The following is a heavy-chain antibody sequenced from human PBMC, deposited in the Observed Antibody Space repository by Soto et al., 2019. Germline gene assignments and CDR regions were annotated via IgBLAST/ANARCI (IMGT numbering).Heavy chain of an antibody. CDR1: VGSVSSSRST. V-gene: IGHV6-1*01. D-gene: IGHD2-15*01. Sequence: SPAHSLTCEISVGSVSSSRSTWDWFKKTPSRGLEWLGRTYYRSRWFNDYAGSVKGRITINPDTSNNQFSLQLPSLSPDDTAVYYGEILRGDSWFAFWGQGTRVPGSS. CDR2: TYYRSRWFN. J-gene: IGHJ5*01. CDR3: EILRGDSWFAF.